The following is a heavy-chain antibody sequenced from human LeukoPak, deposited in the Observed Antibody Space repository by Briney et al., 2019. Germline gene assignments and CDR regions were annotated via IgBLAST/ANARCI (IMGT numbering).Heavy chain of an antibody. Sequence: ASVKVSCKASGGTFSSYAISWVRQAPGQGLEWMGWINPNSGGTNYAQKFQGRVTMTTDTSTSTAYMELRSLRSDDTAVYYCAKRYSGYDPWAVAEGDDAFDIWGQGTMVTVSS. V-gene: IGHV1-18*01. D-gene: IGHD5-12*01. CDR3: AKRYSGYDPWAVAEGDDAFDI. J-gene: IGHJ3*02. CDR2: INPNSGGT. CDR1: GGTFSSYA.